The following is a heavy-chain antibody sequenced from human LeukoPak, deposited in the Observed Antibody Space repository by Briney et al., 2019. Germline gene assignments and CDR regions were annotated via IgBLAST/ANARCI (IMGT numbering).Heavy chain of an antibody. Sequence: GGSLRLSCAASGFSFTTYGMHWVRQPPGKGLEWVALISFDGSEKYYAESVKGRFTISRDNAKNSLYLQMNSLRAEDTALYYCARDRCSGGRCYSLSVGHMDVWGKGTTVTVSS. CDR3: ARDRCSGGRCYSLSVGHMDV. D-gene: IGHD2-15*01. CDR2: ISFDGSEK. CDR1: GFSFTTYG. J-gene: IGHJ6*03. V-gene: IGHV3-30*03.